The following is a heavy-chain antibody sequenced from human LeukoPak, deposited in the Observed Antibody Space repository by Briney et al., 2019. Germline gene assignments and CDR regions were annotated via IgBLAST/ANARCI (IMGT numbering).Heavy chain of an antibody. CDR1: GFTFSSYS. D-gene: IGHD5-18*01. CDR2: ISSSSSTI. CDR3: ARENGDTALDY. Sequence: PGGSLRLSCAASGFTFSSYSMNWVRQAPGKGLEWVSYISSSSSTIYYADSVRGRFTISRDNAKNSLYLQMNSLRAEDTAVYYCARENGDTALDYWGQGTLVTVSS. J-gene: IGHJ4*02. V-gene: IGHV3-48*01.